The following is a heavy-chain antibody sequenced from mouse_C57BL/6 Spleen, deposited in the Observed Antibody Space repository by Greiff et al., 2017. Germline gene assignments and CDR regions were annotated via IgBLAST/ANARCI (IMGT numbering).Heavy chain of an antibody. CDR2: INPYNGGT. V-gene: IGHV1-19*01. CDR1: GYTFTDYY. Sequence: VQLQQSGPVLVKPGASVKMSCKASGYTFTDYYMNWVNQSHGKSLEWIGVINPYNGGTSYNQKFKGKATLTVDKSSSTAYMELNSLTSEDSAVYYCAYYDYDRTWFAYWGQGTLVTVSA. CDR3: AYYDYDRTWFAY. D-gene: IGHD2-4*01. J-gene: IGHJ3*01.